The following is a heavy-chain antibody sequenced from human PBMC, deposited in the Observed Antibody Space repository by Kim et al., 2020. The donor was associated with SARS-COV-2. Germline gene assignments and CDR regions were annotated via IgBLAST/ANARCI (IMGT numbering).Heavy chain of an antibody. J-gene: IGHJ4*02. CDR2: INHSGST. D-gene: IGHD2-21*02. Sequence: SETLSLTCAVYGGSFSGYYWSWIRQPPGKGLEWIGEINHSGSTNYNPSLKSRVTISVDTSKNQFSLKLSSVTAADTAVYYCARGVPSEAWPTADDYWGQGTLVTVSS. V-gene: IGHV4-34*01. CDR3: ARGVPSEAWPTADDY. CDR1: GGSFSGYY.